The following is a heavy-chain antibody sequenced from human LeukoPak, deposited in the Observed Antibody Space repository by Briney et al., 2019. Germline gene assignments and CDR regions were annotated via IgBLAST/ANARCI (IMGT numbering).Heavy chain of an antibody. CDR3: ARVRYSYGSEYYFDY. Sequence: GGSLRLSCAASGFTFSDYYMSWIRQAPEKGLEWVSYISSSGSTIYYADSVKGRFTISRDNAKNSLYLQMNSLRAEDTAVYYCARVRYSYGSEYYFDYWGQGTLVTVSS. CDR1: GFTFSDYY. D-gene: IGHD5-18*01. CDR2: ISSSGSTI. V-gene: IGHV3-11*01. J-gene: IGHJ4*02.